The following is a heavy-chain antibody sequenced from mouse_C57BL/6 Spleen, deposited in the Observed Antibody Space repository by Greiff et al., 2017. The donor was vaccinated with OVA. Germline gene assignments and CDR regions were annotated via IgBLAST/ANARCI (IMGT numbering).Heavy chain of an antibody. CDR3: ARDHYYGSSYVPYSDY. CDR2: ISDGGSYT. CDR1: GFTFSGYA. Sequence: EVLLVESGGGLMKPGGSLKLSCAASGFTFSGYAMSWVRQTPEKRLEWVATISDGGSYTYYPDNVKGRFTISRDNAKNNLYLQMSHLKSDDTAMYYCARDHYYGSSYVPYSDYWGQGTTLTVSS. D-gene: IGHD1-1*01. J-gene: IGHJ2*01. V-gene: IGHV5-4*01.